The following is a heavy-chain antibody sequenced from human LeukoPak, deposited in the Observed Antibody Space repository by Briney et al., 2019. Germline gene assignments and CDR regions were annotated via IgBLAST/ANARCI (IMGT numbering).Heavy chain of an antibody. Sequence: SETLSLTCTVSNYSISSAYYWGWIRQPPGKGLEWIGSIAHGGRPYYNPSLKSRVSISVDRSKKQFSLKLTSVTAADTALYYCAIRFGRLEAGGTPFDSWGQGTLVTVSS. J-gene: IGHJ4*02. V-gene: IGHV4-38-2*02. CDR3: AIRFGRLEAGGTPFDS. CDR2: IAHGGRP. D-gene: IGHD6-13*01. CDR1: NYSISSAYY.